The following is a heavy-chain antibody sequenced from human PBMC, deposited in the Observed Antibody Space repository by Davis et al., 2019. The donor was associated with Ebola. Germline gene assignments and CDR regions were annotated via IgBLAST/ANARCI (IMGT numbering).Heavy chain of an antibody. Sequence: GESLKISCAASGFTFSSYGMHWVRQAPGKGLEWVAVISYDGSNKYYADSVKGRFTVSRDNSENMLYLQMSTLRVEDTAVYYCARHVDGDFWYFDLWGRGTRVTVSS. D-gene: IGHD4-17*01. CDR1: GFTFSSYG. CDR3: ARHVDGDFWYFDL. J-gene: IGHJ2*01. V-gene: IGHV3-30*03. CDR2: ISYDGSNK.